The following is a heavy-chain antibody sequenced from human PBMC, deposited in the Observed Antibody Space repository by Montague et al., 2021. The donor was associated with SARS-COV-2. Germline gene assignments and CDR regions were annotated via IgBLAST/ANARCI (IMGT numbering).Heavy chain of an antibody. CDR1: DVSISSGSYY. Sequence: SETLSLTCSVSDVSISSGSYYWSWVRQPPGKGLEWIGYVYHTGSTXYKPSLKSRVTLSIDTSKNQFSLNLTSVTAADTAVYYCVREKYYFDDSGSKWGQGALVTV. CDR2: VYHTGST. V-gene: IGHV4-61*01. D-gene: IGHD3-22*01. CDR3: VREKYYFDDSGSK. J-gene: IGHJ4*02.